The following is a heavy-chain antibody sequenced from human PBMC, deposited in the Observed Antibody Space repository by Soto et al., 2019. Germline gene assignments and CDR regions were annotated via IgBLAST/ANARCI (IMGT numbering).Heavy chain of an antibody. CDR2: ISSSGTI. Sequence: GSLRLSCAASGFTFSSYEMDWVRQAPGKGLEWVAYISSSGTILYGDSVKGRFTISRDNADNSLYLQMNSLTAEDTAVYYCTKEKSVMYSGYDAFDIWGRGTMVTVSS. D-gene: IGHD5-12*01. CDR1: GFTFSSYE. V-gene: IGHV3-48*03. CDR3: TKEKSVMYSGYDAFDI. J-gene: IGHJ3*02.